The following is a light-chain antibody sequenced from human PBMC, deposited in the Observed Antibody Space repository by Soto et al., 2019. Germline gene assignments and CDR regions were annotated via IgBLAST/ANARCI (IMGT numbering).Light chain of an antibody. J-gene: IGLJ2*01. CDR3: AAWDDSLKGI. CDR1: SSNIGSNS. Sequence: QSVLTQPPSASGTPGQRVTISCSGSSSNIGSNSVEWYQQFPGMAPKLLIYRNDQRPSGVPDRFSGSKSGTSASLAISGLQSEDEADYYCAAWDDSLKGIFGRGTKLTVL. V-gene: IGLV1-44*01. CDR2: RND.